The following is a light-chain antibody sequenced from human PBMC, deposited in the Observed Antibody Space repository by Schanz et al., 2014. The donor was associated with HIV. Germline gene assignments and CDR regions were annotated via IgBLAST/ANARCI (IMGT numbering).Light chain of an antibody. CDR3: CSYAGTNNFWV. J-gene: IGLJ3*02. Sequence: QSVLTQPPSVSGAPGQRVTISCTGSRSNIGAGYDVHWYQHLPGTAPKLLIYGNTNRPSGVPDRFSGSKSGTAASLAISGLQAEDEADYYCCSYAGTNNFWVFGGGTKLTVL. CDR2: GNT. V-gene: IGLV1-40*01. CDR1: RSNIGAGYD.